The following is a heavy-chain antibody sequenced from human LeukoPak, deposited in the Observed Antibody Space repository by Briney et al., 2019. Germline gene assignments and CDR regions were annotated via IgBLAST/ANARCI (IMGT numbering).Heavy chain of an antibody. CDR1: GYTFTSYY. CDR2: INPSGGST. D-gene: IGHD6-6*01. CDR3: ARDLPQRPLYSSSSWVAYSGSGY. Sequence: ASVKVSRKASGYTFTSYYMHWVRQAPGQGLEWMGIINPSGGSTSYAQKFQGRVTMTRDTSTSTVYMELSSLRSEDTAVYYCARDLPQRPLYSSSSWVAYSGSGYWGQGTLVTVSS. V-gene: IGHV1-46*01. J-gene: IGHJ4*02.